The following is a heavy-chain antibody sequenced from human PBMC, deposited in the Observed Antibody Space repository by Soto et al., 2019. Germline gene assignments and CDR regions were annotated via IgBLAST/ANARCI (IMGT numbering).Heavy chain of an antibody. J-gene: IGHJ4*02. CDR2: INPNGGST. V-gene: IGHV1-46*01. CDR3: ARGLGLGDC. D-gene: IGHD3-9*01. CDR1: GYTFSSYY. Sequence: QVQLVQSGAEVKKTGASVKVSCKASGYTFSSYYIHWVRRARGQGLEWIGIINPNGGSTNYAQNSEGRHTVTRGTSTATVYMDLSALTSHDTAIYYCARGLGLGDCWGQGTLVTVSS.